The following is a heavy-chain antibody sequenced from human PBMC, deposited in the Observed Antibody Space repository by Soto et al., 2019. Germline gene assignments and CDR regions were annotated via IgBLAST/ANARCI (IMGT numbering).Heavy chain of an antibody. V-gene: IGHV3-21*01. Sequence: EVQLVESGGGLVKPGGSLRLSCAASGFTFSSYSMNWVRQAPGKGLEWVSSISSSSSYIYYADSVKGRFTISRDNAKNSLYLQMNSLRAEDTAVYYCASGSSTPGAFDIWGQGRMVTVSS. J-gene: IGHJ3*02. CDR3: ASGSSTPGAFDI. D-gene: IGHD1-26*01. CDR1: GFTFSSYS. CDR2: ISSSSSYI.